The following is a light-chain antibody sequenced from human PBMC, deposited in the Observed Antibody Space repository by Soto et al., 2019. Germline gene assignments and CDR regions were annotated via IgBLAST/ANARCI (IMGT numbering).Light chain of an antibody. CDR3: SSYTSSSTQV. Sequence: QSVLTQPASVSGSLGQSITISCTGTSSDVGGYNYVSWYQQHPGKAPKLMIYDVSNRPSGVSNRFSGSKSGNTASLTISGLQAEDEADYYCSSYTSSSTQVFGTGTKLTVL. CDR2: DVS. V-gene: IGLV2-14*01. CDR1: SSDVGGYNY. J-gene: IGLJ1*01.